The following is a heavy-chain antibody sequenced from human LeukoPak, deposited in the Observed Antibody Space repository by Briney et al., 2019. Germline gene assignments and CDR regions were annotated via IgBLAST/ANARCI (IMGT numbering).Heavy chain of an antibody. CDR2: VSSSSSYI. J-gene: IGHJ4*02. CDR1: GFTFSSYH. D-gene: IGHD4-17*01. V-gene: IGHV3-21*01. CDR3: ATTMTTVTTGDY. Sequence: GGSLRLSCAASGFTFSSYHMNWVRQAPGKGLEWVSTVSSSSSYIYYADSVKGRFTISRDNSKNTLYLQMNSLRAEDTAVYYCATTMTTVTTGDYWGQGTLVTVSS.